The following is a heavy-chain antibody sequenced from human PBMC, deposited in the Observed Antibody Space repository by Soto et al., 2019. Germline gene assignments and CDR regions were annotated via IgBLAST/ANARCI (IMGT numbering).Heavy chain of an antibody. CDR1: GFTFSSYW. CDR3: ARDLAATPLNDVFDV. V-gene: IGHV3-7*01. D-gene: IGHD6-25*01. J-gene: IGHJ3*01. CDR2: IKYDGIEK. Sequence: EVQLVESGGGLVQPGGSLKLSCAGSGFTFSSYWMSCVRQAPGKGLEWVALIKYDGIEKYSMDSVRGRFTISRDNAKNSLFLQMNSLRDEDTAVYYCARDLAATPLNDVFDVWGQGTMVTVSS.